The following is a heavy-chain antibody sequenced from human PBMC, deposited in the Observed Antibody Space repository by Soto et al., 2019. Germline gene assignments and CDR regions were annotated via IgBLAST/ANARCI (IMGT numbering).Heavy chain of an antibody. V-gene: IGHV4-59*01. CDR2: IHYTGST. D-gene: IGHD7-27*01. J-gene: IGHJ4*02. CDR3: AKGAWGSFGWEG. CDR1: GGSLTTYY. Sequence: SETLSLTCTVSGGSLTTYYWTWIRQPPGKGLEWIGYIHYTGSTKYNPSLKSRVTLSLDTSKNNFSLRLKSVTAADTATYYCAKGAWGSFGWEGWGQGARVTVAS.